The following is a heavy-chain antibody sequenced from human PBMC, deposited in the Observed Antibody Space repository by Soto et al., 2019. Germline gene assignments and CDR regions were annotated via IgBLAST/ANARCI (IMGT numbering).Heavy chain of an antibody. J-gene: IGHJ6*02. CDR3: ARSLQLWRPGYGMDV. V-gene: IGHV3-74*01. D-gene: IGHD5-18*01. Sequence: GGSLRLSCAASGFTFSSYWMHWVRQAPGKGLVWVSRINSDGSSTSYADSVKGRFTISRDNAKNTLYLQMNSLRAEDTAVYYCARSLQLWRPGYGMDVWGQGTTVTVSS. CDR1: GFTFSSYW. CDR2: INSDGSST.